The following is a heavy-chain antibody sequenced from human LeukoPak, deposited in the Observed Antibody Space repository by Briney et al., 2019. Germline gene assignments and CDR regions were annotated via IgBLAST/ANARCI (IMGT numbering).Heavy chain of an antibody. D-gene: IGHD6-13*01. CDR1: GYTFTSYY. V-gene: IGHV1-46*01. Sequence: ASVKVSCKASGYTFTSYYMHWVRQAPGQGLEWMGIINPSGGSTSYAQKFQGRVTMTRDTSTSTVYMELSSLRSEDTAVYYCARDLGAAAGTGRLYYFDYWGXGTLVTVSS. CDR3: ARDLGAAAGTGRLYYFDY. CDR2: INPSGGST. J-gene: IGHJ4*02.